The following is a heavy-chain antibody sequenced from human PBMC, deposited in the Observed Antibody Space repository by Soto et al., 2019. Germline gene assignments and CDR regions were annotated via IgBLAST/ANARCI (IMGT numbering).Heavy chain of an antibody. CDR3: TRDQGGSYDSWFDP. D-gene: IGHD1-26*01. CDR2: ISSGGIYI. J-gene: IGHJ5*02. CDR1: FTFSMYS. V-gene: IGHV3-21*06. Sequence: EVQVVESGGGLVNPGGSLRLSCSFTFSMYSMNWVRQAPGKGLEWVASISSGGIYIKYADSVKGRFTISRDNAKNSVSLQMTSLKVEDTAVYYCTRDQGGSYDSWFDPWGQGTQVIVSS.